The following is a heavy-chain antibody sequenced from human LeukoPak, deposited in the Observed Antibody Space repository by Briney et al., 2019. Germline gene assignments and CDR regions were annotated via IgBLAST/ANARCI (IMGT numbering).Heavy chain of an antibody. J-gene: IGHJ5*02. CDR1: GFTVSSNY. V-gene: IGHV3-53*01. Sequence: GGSLRRSCASSGFTVSSNYMSWVRQAPGKGLKWVSVIYSGGSTYYADSVKGRFTISRDNSKNTLYLQMNSLRAEDTAVYYCARERGPYCSDGSCYGGYNWFDPWGQGTLVTVSS. CDR3: ARERGPYCSDGSCYGGYNWFDP. CDR2: IYSGGST. D-gene: IGHD2-15*01.